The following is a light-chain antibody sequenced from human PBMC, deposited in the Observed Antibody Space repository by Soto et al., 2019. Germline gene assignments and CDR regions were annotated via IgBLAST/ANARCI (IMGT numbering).Light chain of an antibody. CDR3: KQYNRYWT. Sequence: DIQVTQSPSTLSASIGDRVTITCRASQSISTRLAWFQQKPGRAPKLLIYQASSLESWVPSRFSGSGSGTQFTLTISSLQPEDFATYYCKQYNRYWTFGQGTKVEIK. J-gene: IGKJ1*01. CDR1: QSISTR. V-gene: IGKV1-5*03. CDR2: QAS.